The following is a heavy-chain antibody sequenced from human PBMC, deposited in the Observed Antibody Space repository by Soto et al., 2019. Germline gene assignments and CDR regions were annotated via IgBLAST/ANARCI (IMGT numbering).Heavy chain of an antibody. CDR3: AREVAVAGTEH. CDR1: GYTFTSYY. D-gene: IGHD6-19*01. Sequence: QVQLVQSGAEVKKPGASVKVSCKASGYTFTSYYMHWVRQAPGQGLEWMGIINPSGGSTSYAQKFQGGVTMTRDTSTSTVYMELSSLRSEDTAVYYCAREVAVAGTEHWGQGTLVTVSS. V-gene: IGHV1-46*01. J-gene: IGHJ1*01. CDR2: INPSGGST.